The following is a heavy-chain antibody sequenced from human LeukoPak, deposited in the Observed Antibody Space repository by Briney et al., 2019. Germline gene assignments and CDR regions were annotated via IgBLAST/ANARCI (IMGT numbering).Heavy chain of an antibody. D-gene: IGHD1-26*01. CDR3: AKDDPTGRYL. CDR1: GFTVSSNY. CDR2: ISSSSSYI. J-gene: IGHJ4*02. V-gene: IGHV3-21*01. Sequence: GGSLRLSCAASGFTVSSNYMSWVRQAPGKGLEWVSSISSSSSYIYYADSVKGRFTISRDNAKNSLYLQMNSLRAEDTAVYYCAKDDPTGRYLWGQGTLVTVSS.